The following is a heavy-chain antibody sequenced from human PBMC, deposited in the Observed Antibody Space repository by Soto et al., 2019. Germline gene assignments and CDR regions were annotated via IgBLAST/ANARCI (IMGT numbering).Heavy chain of an antibody. J-gene: IGHJ4*02. D-gene: IGHD3-10*01. CDR3: ALTMVRGNPASFDY. CDR2: IYYSGST. Sequence: TSETLSLTCTVSGGSISSGGYYWSWIRQHPGKGLEWIGYIYYSGSTYYNPSLKSRVTISVDTSKNQFSLKLSSVTAADTAVYYCALTMVRGNPASFDYWGQGTLVTVSS. V-gene: IGHV4-31*03. CDR1: GGSISSGGYY.